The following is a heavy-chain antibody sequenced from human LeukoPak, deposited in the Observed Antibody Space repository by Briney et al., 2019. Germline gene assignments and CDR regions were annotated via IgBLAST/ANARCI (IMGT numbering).Heavy chain of an antibody. CDR1: GFTVSANY. Sequence: GGSLRLSCAASGFTVSANYMSWVRQAPGKGLEWVSVMYRDGTTYYTESVKGRFTLSRNYSRSTLYLQMNSLRAEDTAVYYCASGSGVYMFFDCWGQGTLVTVSS. V-gene: IGHV3-53*01. J-gene: IGHJ4*02. D-gene: IGHD3-10*01. CDR3: ASGSGVYMFFDC. CDR2: MYRDGTT.